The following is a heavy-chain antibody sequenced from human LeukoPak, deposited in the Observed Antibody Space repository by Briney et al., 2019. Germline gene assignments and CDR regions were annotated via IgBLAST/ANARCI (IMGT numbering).Heavy chain of an antibody. V-gene: IGHV3-48*02. Sequence: GGSLRLSCAASGFTFTSYSMNWVRQAPGKGLEWVSYISNSGRIIYYADSVKGRFTISRDNAKNSLYLQMISLRDEDTALYYCARDSDYGGNDFDYRGQGTLVTVSS. CDR1: GFTFTSYS. CDR2: ISNSGRII. J-gene: IGHJ4*02. CDR3: ARDSDYGGNDFDY. D-gene: IGHD4-23*01.